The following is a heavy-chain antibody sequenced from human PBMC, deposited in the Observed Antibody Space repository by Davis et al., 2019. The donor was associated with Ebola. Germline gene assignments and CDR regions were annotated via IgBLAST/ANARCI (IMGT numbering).Heavy chain of an antibody. CDR2: ISSSSDYI. CDR1: GFTFSSYS. D-gene: IGHD1-26*01. CDR3: ARDHLEGSLDY. J-gene: IGHJ4*02. V-gene: IGHV3-21*06. Sequence: GESLKISCAASGFTFSSYSINWVRQPPGKGLEWVSSISSSSDYIYYADSVKGRFTISRDNSNNMIYLQMNSLRAEDTAVYYCARDHLEGSLDYWGQGTLVTVSS.